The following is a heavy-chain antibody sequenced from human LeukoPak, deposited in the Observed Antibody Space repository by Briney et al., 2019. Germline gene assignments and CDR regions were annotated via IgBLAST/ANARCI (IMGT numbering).Heavy chain of an antibody. Sequence: PSETLSLTCTVSGGSIGSYYWSWVRQPPGKGLEWIGYIYSSGSTNYNPSLKSRVTISLDTSKNQSSLKLSFVSAEDTAVYHCARGVAASGTGGLSWFDPWGQGTLVTVSS. CDR2: IYSSGST. CDR3: ARGVAASGTGGLSWFDP. CDR1: GGSIGSYY. V-gene: IGHV4-59*01. D-gene: IGHD6-13*01. J-gene: IGHJ5*02.